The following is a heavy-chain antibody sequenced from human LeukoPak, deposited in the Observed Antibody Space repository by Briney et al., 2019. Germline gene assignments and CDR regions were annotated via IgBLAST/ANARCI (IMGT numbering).Heavy chain of an antibody. CDR3: AGRGVTLDY. D-gene: IGHD3-10*01. Sequence: PSETLSLTCTVSDGSISTNNWWSWVRQPPGKGLEWIGEIYHSGSTNYNPSLKSRVTISVDTSKNQFSLKLSSVTAADTAVYYCAGRGVTLDYWGQGTLVTVSS. V-gene: IGHV4-4*02. CDR1: DGSISTNNW. CDR2: IYHSGST. J-gene: IGHJ4*02.